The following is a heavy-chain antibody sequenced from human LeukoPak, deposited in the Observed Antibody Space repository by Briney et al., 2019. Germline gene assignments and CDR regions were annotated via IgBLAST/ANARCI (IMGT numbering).Heavy chain of an antibody. CDR2: INHSGST. CDR1: GFTFSDYY. V-gene: IGHV4-34*01. D-gene: IGHD6-13*01. J-gene: IGHJ2*01. Sequence: KSGGSLRLSCAASGFTFSDYYMSWIRQPPGKGLECIGEINHSGSTNYDPSLKSRVTISVDTSKNQFSLKLSSVTAADTAVYYCARGRTTFLSSSRCFDLWGRGTLVTVSS. CDR3: ARGRTTFLSSSRCFDL.